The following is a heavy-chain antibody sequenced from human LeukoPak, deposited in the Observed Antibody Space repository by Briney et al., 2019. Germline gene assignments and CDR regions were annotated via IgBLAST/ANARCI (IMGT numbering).Heavy chain of an antibody. V-gene: IGHV4-59*08. CDR2: IYFSGTT. D-gene: IGHD6-13*01. J-gene: IGHJ5*02. Sequence: SETLSLTCTVSGDSINAYYWGWIRQPPGKGLEWIGYIYFSGTTKYNPSLESRVTISVDTSKNQFSLKLSAVTAADTAVYYCARRRAEGGSNGHYNWFDPWGQGILVTVSS. CDR1: GDSINAYY. CDR3: ARRRAEGGSNGHYNWFDP.